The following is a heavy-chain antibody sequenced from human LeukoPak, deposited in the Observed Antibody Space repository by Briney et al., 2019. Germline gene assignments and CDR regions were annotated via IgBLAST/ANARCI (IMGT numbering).Heavy chain of an antibody. CDR3: ARHGVLRFLEWFHWFDP. CDR2: IYHSGRT. V-gene: IGHV4-38-2*01. Sequence: SETLSLTWALCGYSISSGYYWGWTRQPPGKGLEWIGRIYHSGRTYYNPSLKSRVTISVDTSKNQFSLKLSSVTAADTAVYYCARHGVLRFLEWFHWFDPWGQGALVTVSS. D-gene: IGHD3-3*01. CDR1: GYSISSGYY. J-gene: IGHJ5*02.